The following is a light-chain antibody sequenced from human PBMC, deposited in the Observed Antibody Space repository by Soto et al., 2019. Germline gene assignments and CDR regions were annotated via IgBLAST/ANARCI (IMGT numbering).Light chain of an antibody. CDR2: AAA. Sequence: DFQMTQSPSTLSASVGDRVPITCRASPNIRSRLAWFQQKPGKAPKPRINAAATLQSGVPSRFSGSGSVTNNTLTIRSLHLEDFTTYDSLQENSYTLTFGGGTKVDIK. J-gene: IGKJ4*01. CDR1: PNIRSR. V-gene: IGKV1-5*01. CDR3: LQENSYTLT.